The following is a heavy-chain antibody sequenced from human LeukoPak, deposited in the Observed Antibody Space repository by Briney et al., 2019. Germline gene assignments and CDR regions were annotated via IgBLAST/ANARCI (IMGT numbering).Heavy chain of an antibody. CDR2: IYYSGST. V-gene: IGHV4-59*01. Sequence: SETLSLTCTVSGGSISSYYWSWIRQPPGKGLEWIGYIYYSGSTYYNPSLKSRVTISVDTSKNQFSLKLSSVTAADTAVYYCARDRGDSSSWYEGGRHFDYWGQGTLVTVSS. CDR1: GGSISSYY. J-gene: IGHJ4*02. CDR3: ARDRGDSSSWYEGGRHFDY. D-gene: IGHD6-13*01.